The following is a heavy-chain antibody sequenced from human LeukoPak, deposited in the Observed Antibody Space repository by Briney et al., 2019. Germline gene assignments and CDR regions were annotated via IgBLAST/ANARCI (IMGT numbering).Heavy chain of an antibody. V-gene: IGHV4-59*12. CDR2: IYHSGST. CDR3: ARAGVEQQRVWYFDL. J-gene: IGHJ2*01. CDR1: GGSISSYY. D-gene: IGHD6-13*01. Sequence: KSSETLSLTCTVSGGSISSYYWSWIRQPPGKGLEWIGYIYHSGSTYYNPSLKSRVTISVDRSKNQFSLKLSSVTAADTAVYYCARAGVEQQRVWYFDLWGRGTLVTVSS.